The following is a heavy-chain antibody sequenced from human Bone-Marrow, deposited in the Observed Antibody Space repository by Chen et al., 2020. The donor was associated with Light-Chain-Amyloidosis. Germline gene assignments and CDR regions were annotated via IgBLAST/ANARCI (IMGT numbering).Heavy chain of an antibody. CDR2: INSDGSST. J-gene: IGHJ6*02. V-gene: IGHV3-74*01. CDR1: GFTFSSYW. CDR3: ARDTYYDFWSGYTANHYGMDV. D-gene: IGHD3-3*01. Sequence: EVQLVESGGGLVQPGGSLRLSCAASGFTFSSYWMHWVRQAPGKGLVWVSRINSDGSSTSYADSVKGRFTISRDNAKNTLYLQMNSLRAEDTAVYYCARDTYYDFWSGYTANHYGMDVWGQGTTVTVSS.